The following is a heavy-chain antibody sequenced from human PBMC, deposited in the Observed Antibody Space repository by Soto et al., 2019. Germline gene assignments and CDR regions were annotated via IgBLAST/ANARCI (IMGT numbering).Heavy chain of an antibody. J-gene: IGHJ6*03. CDR2: INHSGST. D-gene: IGHD3-3*01. CDR3: ARASYYDFWSGYSPYYYYMDV. CDR1: GGSFSGYY. Sequence: PSETLSLTCAVYGGSFSGYYWSCIRQPPGKGLEWIGEINHSGSTYYNPSLKSRVTISVDTSKNQFSLKLSSVTAADTAVYYCARASYYDFWSGYSPYYYYMDVWGKGTTVTVSS. V-gene: IGHV4-34*01.